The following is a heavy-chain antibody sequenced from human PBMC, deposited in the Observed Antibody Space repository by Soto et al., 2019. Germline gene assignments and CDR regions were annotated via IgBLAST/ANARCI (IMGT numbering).Heavy chain of an antibody. D-gene: IGHD2-15*01. V-gene: IGHV3-30-3*01. CDR3: ARGDREDIAVVIGVRPGEYGVDV. CDR1: GFTFRSYA. CDR2: ISHDGSNK. J-gene: IGHJ6*02. Sequence: PGGSLRLSCAASGFTFRSYAMHWVRQAPGKGLECVAVISHDGSNKFYRDYVKGRFTISRDNSKNTLYLQINSLRCEDTAVYYCARGDREDIAVVIGVRPGEYGVDVWGQGTTVTVSS.